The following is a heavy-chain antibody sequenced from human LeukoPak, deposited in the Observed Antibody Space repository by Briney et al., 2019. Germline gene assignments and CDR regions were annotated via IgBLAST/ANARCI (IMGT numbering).Heavy chain of an antibody. J-gene: IGHJ4*02. Sequence: GGSLRLSCAASGLTFSSYGMHWVRQAPGKGLEWVAVIRYDGSNKYYADSVKGRFTISRDNSKNTLYLQMNSLRAEDTAVYYCARDRVYCSSTSCYEYFDCWGQGTLVTVSS. V-gene: IGHV3-33*01. CDR3: ARDRVYCSSTSCYEYFDC. D-gene: IGHD2-2*01. CDR1: GLTFSSYG. CDR2: IRYDGSNK.